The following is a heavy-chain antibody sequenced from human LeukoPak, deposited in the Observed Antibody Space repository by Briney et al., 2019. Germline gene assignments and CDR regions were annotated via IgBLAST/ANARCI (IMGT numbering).Heavy chain of an antibody. J-gene: IGHJ6*03. V-gene: IGHV1-69*13. CDR3: ASSNGPVGATDQDSYYYYYMDV. CDR1: GGTFSGYA. D-gene: IGHD1-26*01. Sequence: SVKVSCKASGGTFSGYAISWVRQAPGQGLEWMGGIIPIFGPTNYAQKFQGRVTITADESTSTAYMELSSLRSEDTAVYYCASSNGPVGATDQDSYYYYYMDVWGKGTTVTVSS. CDR2: IIPIFGPT.